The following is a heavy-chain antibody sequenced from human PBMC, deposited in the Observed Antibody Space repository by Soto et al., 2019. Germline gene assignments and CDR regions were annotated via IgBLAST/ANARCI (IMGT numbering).Heavy chain of an antibody. CDR1: GGSISSGGYY. Sequence: PSETLSLTCTVSGGSISSGGYYWSWIRQHPGKGLEWIGYIYYSGSTNYNPSLKSRVTISVDTSKNQFSLKLSSVTAADTAVYYCAFGPDPGYYYGMDVWGQGTTVTVSS. J-gene: IGHJ6*02. D-gene: IGHD3-3*01. CDR3: AFGPDPGYYYGMDV. V-gene: IGHV4-61*08. CDR2: IYYSGST.